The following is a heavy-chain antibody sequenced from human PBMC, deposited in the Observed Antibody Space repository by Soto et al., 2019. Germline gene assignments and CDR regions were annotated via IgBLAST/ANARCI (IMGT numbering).Heavy chain of an antibody. CDR3: SKDGWEN. CDR2: ISHSGEST. CDR1: GFTFSGYT. V-gene: IGHV3-23*01. J-gene: IGHJ4*02. Sequence: EVQLLESGGGLAQPGGSQRLSCAASGFTFSGYTMAWVRQAPGKGLEWVSTISHSGESTYYAESVKGRFTISRDNSKNTLYLQMNSLRGEDTAVYFCSKDGWENWGQGTLVTVAS. D-gene: IGHD6-19*01.